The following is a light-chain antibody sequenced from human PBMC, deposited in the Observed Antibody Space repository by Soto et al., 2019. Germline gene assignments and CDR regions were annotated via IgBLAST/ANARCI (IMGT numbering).Light chain of an antibody. CDR2: AAS. Sequence: DIHMTQSPSSLSASIGDRVTITCRASQDISHHLAWFQQKPGRAPRSLISAASTLQTGVPPRFSGSGSGTDFTLTISSLQPEDFGTYYCQHYYTYPVTFGQVTRVEIK. CDR1: QDISHH. CDR3: QHYYTYPVT. J-gene: IGKJ5*01. V-gene: IGKV1-16*01.